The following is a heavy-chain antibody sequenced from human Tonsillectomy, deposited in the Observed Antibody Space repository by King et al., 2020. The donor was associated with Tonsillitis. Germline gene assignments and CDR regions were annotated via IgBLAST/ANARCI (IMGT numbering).Heavy chain of an antibody. D-gene: IGHD3-10*01. CDR1: GFTFSSYG. Sequence: VQLVESGGGVVQPGRSLRLSCAASGFTFSSYGMHWVRQAPGKGLEWVAIISFDGISEYYADSVMGRFTISRDISKNTLYLQMTSLRAEDTAVYYCAKAYGSGSYYHYYGMDVWGQGTTVTVSS. CDR2: ISFDGISE. J-gene: IGHJ6*02. CDR3: AKAYGSGSYYHYYGMDV. V-gene: IGHV3-30*18.